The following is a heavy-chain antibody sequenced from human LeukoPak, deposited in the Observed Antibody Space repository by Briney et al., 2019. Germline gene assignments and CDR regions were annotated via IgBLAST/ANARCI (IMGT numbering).Heavy chain of an antibody. J-gene: IGHJ6*04. D-gene: IGHD5-18*01. CDR3: ARGGTAMVYYYYGMDV. Sequence: SETLSLTCAVPGGSISSSNWWSWVRQPPGKGLEWIGEIYHSGSTNYNPSLKSRVTISVDKSKNQFSLKLSSVTAADTAVYYCARGGTAMVYYYYGMDVWGKGTTVTVSS. CDR2: IYHSGST. CDR1: GGSISSSNW. V-gene: IGHV4-4*02.